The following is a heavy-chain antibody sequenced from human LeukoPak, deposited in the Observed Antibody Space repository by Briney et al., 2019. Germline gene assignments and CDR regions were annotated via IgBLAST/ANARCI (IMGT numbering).Heavy chain of an antibody. V-gene: IGHV4-4*07. J-gene: IGHJ4*02. CDR1: GGSISSYY. CDR2: INTSGST. CDR3: AVQSAAVGTIDY. Sequence: SEILSLTCTVSGGSISSYYWSWIRQPAGKGLEWIGRINTSGSTNYNPSLKSRVTMSVDTSKNQFSLKLSSVTAADTAVYYCAVQSAAVGTIDYWGQGTLVTVSS. D-gene: IGHD6-13*01.